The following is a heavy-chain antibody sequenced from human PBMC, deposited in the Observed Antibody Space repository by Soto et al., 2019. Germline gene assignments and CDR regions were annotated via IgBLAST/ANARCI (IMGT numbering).Heavy chain of an antibody. CDR1: GYTFTGYY. D-gene: IGHD2-2*01. V-gene: IGHV1-2*04. CDR2: INPNSGGT. Sequence: ASVKVSCKASGYTFTGYYMHWVRQAPGQGLEWMGWINPNSGGTNYAQKFQGWVTMTRDTSISTAYMELSRLRSDDTAVYYCARLYCSSTSCYVNWFDPWGQGTLVTVSS. J-gene: IGHJ5*02. CDR3: ARLYCSSTSCYVNWFDP.